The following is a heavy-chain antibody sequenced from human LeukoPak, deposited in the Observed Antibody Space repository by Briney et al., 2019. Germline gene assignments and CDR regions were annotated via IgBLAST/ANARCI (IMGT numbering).Heavy chain of an antibody. V-gene: IGHV1-18*01. J-gene: IGHJ4*02. CDR3: ARGSLVRSSPIGDY. CDR1: GYTFTSYG. D-gene: IGHD6-13*01. CDR2: ISAYNGNT. Sequence: ASVKASCKASGYTFTSYGISWVRQAPGQGLEWMGWISAYNGNTNYAQKLQSRVTMTTDTSTSTAYMELRSLRSDDTAVYYCARGSLVRSSPIGDYWGQGTLVTVSS.